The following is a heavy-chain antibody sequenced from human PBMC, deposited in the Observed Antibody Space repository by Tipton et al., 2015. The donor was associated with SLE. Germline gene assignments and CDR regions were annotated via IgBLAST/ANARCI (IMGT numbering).Heavy chain of an antibody. CDR2: ISTYNGNT. CDR3: ARESLTILGVVHHYYFDY. Sequence: QSGAEVKKPGASVRVSCKASGYTFSTYGISWVRQAPGQGLEWMGWISTYNGNTNYAQKLQGRVTMTSDTSTSTAYMELRSLRSDDTAMYYCARESLTILGVVHHYYFDYWGQGTLVTVSS. D-gene: IGHD3-3*01. V-gene: IGHV1-18*01. CDR1: GYTFSTYG. J-gene: IGHJ4*02.